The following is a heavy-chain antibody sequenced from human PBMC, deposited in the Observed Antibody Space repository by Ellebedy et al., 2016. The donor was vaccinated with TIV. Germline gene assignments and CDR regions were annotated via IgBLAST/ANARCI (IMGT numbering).Heavy chain of an antibody. V-gene: IGHV3-33*05. CDR2: LAHDGSYE. CDR1: GFPFSAYG. J-gene: IGHJ4*02. CDR3: ARDNNYYFDL. Sequence: GESLKISCAASGFPFSAYGMHWVRQAPGKGLEWVAVLAHDGSYENYADSVKGRFTMSRDNSKNTLALQLNSLSAEDTAVYYCARDNNYYFDLWGQGTLVTVSS. D-gene: IGHD2/OR15-2a*01.